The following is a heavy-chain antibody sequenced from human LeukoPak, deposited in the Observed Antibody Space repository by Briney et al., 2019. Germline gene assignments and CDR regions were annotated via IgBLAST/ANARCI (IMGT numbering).Heavy chain of an antibody. CDR1: GGSFSGYY. D-gene: IGHD4-23*01. V-gene: IGHV4-34*01. J-gene: IGHJ4*02. CDR3: ARENEYGGLDY. Sequence: SETLSLTCAVYGGSFSGYYWNWIRQPPGKGLEWIGEINHSGSTNYNPSLKSRVTISVDTSKNQFSLKLSSVTAADTAVYYCARENEYGGLDYWGQGTLVTVSS. CDR2: INHSGST.